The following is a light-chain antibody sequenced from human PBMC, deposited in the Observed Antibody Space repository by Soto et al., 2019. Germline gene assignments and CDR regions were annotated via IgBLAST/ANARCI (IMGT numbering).Light chain of an antibody. V-gene: IGKV3-20*01. CDR1: QSLTSSY. CDR3: QQYGSSPRGT. Sequence: EIVMTQSPGTLSLSPGETATLSCRASQSLTSSYLAWYQQRPGQAPSLLIYGASSRATGIPDRFSGSGSGTNFTLTISRLEPEDFAVYYCQQYGSSPRGTFGQGTKVDIK. J-gene: IGKJ1*01. CDR2: GAS.